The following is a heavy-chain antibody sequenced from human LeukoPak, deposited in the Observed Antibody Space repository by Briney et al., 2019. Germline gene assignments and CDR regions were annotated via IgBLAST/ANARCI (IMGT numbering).Heavy chain of an antibody. V-gene: IGHV3-43*02. CDR2: ISGDGGST. CDR3: AKTRSDYYYGMDV. CDR1: GFTFDDYA. D-gene: IGHD2-2*01. Sequence: PGGSLRLSCAASGFTFDDYAMRWVRQAPGKGLEWVSLISGDGGSTYYADSVKGRFTISRDDSKNSLYLQVNSLRTEDTALYYCAKTRSDYYYGMDVWGQGTTVTVSS. J-gene: IGHJ6*02.